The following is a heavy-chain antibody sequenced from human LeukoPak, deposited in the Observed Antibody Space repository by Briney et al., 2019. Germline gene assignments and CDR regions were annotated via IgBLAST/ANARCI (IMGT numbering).Heavy chain of an antibody. CDR1: GYTFTGHF. D-gene: IGHD6-19*01. V-gene: IGHV1-2*02. J-gene: IGHJ4*02. CDR3: ARGGIAVAGTSY. Sequence: GASVKVSCKASGYTFTGHFMHWVRQAPGQGLEWMGWINPNTGGTNYAQKFQGRVTMTRDTSISTAYMELSRLRSDDTAVYYCARGGIAVAGTSYWGQGTLVTVSS. CDR2: INPNTGGT.